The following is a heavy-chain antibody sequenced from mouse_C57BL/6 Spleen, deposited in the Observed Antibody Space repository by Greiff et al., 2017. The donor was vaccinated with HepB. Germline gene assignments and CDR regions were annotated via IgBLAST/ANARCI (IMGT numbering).Heavy chain of an antibody. J-gene: IGHJ4*01. CDR1: GFTFSSYA. Sequence: EVQGVESGGGLVKPGGSLKLSCAASGFTFSSYAMSWVRQTPEKRLEWVATISDGGSYTYYPDNVKGRFTISRDNAKNNLYLQMSHLKSEDTAMYYCARDPGSRGGDAMDYWGQGTSVTVSS. CDR2: ISDGGSYT. CDR3: ARDPGSRGGDAMDY. D-gene: IGHD1-1*01. V-gene: IGHV5-4*01.